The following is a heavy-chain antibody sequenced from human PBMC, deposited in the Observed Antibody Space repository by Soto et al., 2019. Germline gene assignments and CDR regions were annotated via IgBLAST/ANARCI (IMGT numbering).Heavy chain of an antibody. V-gene: IGHV1-3*01. CDR1: GYTFTSYA. D-gene: IGHD6-13*01. CDR3: ARDLIAAAPSNWFDP. Sequence: GASVKVSCKASGYTFTSYAKHWVRQAPGQRLEWMGWINAGNGNTKYSQKFQGRVTITRDTSASTAYMELSRLRSDDTAVYYCARDLIAAAPSNWFDPWGQGTLVTVSS. J-gene: IGHJ5*02. CDR2: INAGNGNT.